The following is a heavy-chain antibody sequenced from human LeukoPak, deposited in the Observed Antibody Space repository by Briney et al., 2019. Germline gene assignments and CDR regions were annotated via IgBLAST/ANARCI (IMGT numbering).Heavy chain of an antibody. CDR3: AKDRTAGELLSSRSYYYYYGMDV. CDR1: GFTFSSCA. CDR2: ISGSGGST. J-gene: IGHJ6*02. V-gene: IGHV3-23*01. Sequence: GGSLRLSCAASGFTFSSCAMSWVRQAPGKGLEWVSAISGSGGSTYYADSVKGRFTISRDNSKTTLYLQMNGLRAEATAVYYCAKDRTAGELLSSRSYYYYYGMDVWGQGTTVTASS. D-gene: IGHD3-10*01.